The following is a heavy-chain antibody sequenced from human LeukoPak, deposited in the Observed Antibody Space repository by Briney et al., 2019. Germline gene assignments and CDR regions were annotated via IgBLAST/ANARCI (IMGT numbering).Heavy chain of an antibody. J-gene: IGHJ6*03. Sequence: GASVKVSCKASGYTFTGYYMHWVRQAPGQGLEWMGIINPSGGSTSYAQKFQGRVTMTRDMSTSTVYMELSSLRSEDTAVYYCARDFSHQARYFDFYYYYMDVWGKGTTVTVS. CDR2: INPSGGST. CDR1: GYTFTGYY. V-gene: IGHV1-46*01. CDR3: ARDFSHQARYFDFYYYYMDV. D-gene: IGHD3-9*01.